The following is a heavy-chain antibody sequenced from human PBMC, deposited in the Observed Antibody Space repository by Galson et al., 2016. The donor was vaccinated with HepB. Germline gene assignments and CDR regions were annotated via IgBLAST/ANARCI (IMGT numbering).Heavy chain of an antibody. J-gene: IGHJ6*02. CDR3: ARDPRNQFQLVILYYYGMDV. CDR2: ISAYNGNT. Sequence: SVKVSCKASGHTFTSYGINWVRQAPGQGLDWMGWISAYNGNTNYAQKLQDRVIMTTDTSTSTAYMELRSLRSDDTAVYYCARDPRNQFQLVILYYYGMDVWGQGTTVTVSS. CDR1: GHTFTSYG. V-gene: IGHV1-18*01. D-gene: IGHD6-13*01.